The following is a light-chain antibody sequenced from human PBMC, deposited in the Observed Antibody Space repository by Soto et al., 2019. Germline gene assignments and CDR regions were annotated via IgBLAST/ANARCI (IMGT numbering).Light chain of an antibody. Sequence: DIQMTQSPSSLSASVGDRVTITCRASQSISSYLNWYQQKPGKAPKLLIYAASSLQSGVPSRFSGSGSWTDFTLTISSLQPEDFATYYCQQSYSNTFGQGTKLEIK. CDR1: QSISSY. CDR2: AAS. V-gene: IGKV1-39*01. CDR3: QQSYSNT. J-gene: IGKJ2*01.